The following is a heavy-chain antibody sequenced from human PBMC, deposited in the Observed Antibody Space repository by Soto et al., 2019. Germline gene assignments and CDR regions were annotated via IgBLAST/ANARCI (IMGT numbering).Heavy chain of an antibody. D-gene: IGHD3-3*01. V-gene: IGHV2-70*11. Sequence: SGPTLVNPTQTLTLTCTFSGFSLSASRVSISWIRQPPGKALEWLARIDWDDAKYFNTSLKTRLTVSKDTSKAQVVLTMTNMDPVDTGTYYCARMIFGRSGADYFDSWGQGILVTVS. CDR3: ARMIFGRSGADYFDS. CDR1: GFSLSASRVS. J-gene: IGHJ4*02. CDR2: IDWDDAK.